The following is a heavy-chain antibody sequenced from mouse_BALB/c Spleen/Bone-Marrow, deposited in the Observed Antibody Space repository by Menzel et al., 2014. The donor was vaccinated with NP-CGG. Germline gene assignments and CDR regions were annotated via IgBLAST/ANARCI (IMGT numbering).Heavy chain of an antibody. Sequence: QVQLQQPGAELVKPGASVKLSCKASGYTFTSYYMYWVKQRPGQGLEWIGEINPSNGGTNFNEKFKSKVTLTVDKSSSTAYMQLSSLTSEDSAVYYCTRYGNYYFDYWGQGTTLTVSS. J-gene: IGHJ2*01. CDR1: GYTFTSYY. CDR2: INPSNGGT. V-gene: IGHV1S81*02. CDR3: TRYGNYYFDY. D-gene: IGHD2-1*01.